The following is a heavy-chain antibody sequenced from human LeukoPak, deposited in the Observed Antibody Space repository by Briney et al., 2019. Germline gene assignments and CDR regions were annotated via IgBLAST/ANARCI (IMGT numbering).Heavy chain of an antibody. Sequence: PGESLRLSCAASGFTFSSYSMNWVRQAPGKGLEWVSSISSSSSYIYYADSVKGRFTISRDNAKNSLYLQMNSLRAEDTAVYYCARAISSSWSGRDYGMDVWGQGTTVTVSS. D-gene: IGHD6-13*01. CDR2: ISSSSSYI. J-gene: IGHJ6*02. V-gene: IGHV3-21*01. CDR1: GFTFSSYS. CDR3: ARAISSSWSGRDYGMDV.